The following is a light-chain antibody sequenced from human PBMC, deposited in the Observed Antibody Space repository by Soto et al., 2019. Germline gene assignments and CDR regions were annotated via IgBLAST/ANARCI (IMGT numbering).Light chain of an antibody. CDR2: AAS. Sequence: DIAMTQSPSSLSASVGDRVTITCRASQTINNYLNWYQQKPGKAPNLLIYAASSLQTGVPSRFSGSGSGTHFTLTIRGLQPEDFATYYCQQSYSNPPTTFGGGTKVDIK. CDR1: QTINNY. V-gene: IGKV1-39*01. J-gene: IGKJ4*01. CDR3: QQSYSNPPTT.